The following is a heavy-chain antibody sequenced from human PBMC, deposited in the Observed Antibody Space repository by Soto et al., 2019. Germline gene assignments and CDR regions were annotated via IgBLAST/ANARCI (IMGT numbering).Heavy chain of an antibody. CDR1: GFTFSSYG. J-gene: IGHJ4*02. V-gene: IGHV3-30*03. D-gene: IGHD1-26*01. CDR2: ILYDGSVK. Sequence: PGGSLRLSCAASGFTFSSYGMHWVRQAPGKGLEWVTGILYDGSVKYYADSVKCRFTISRENSKNTLYLQMNSLRTEDSAVYYFAIEGGGYKHFVNYCGQGTLVTVSS. CDR3: AIEGGGYKHFVNY.